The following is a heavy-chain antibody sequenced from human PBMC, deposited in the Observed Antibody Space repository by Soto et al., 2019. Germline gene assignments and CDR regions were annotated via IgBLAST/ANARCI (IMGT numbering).Heavy chain of an antibody. CDR2: IYHTGST. D-gene: IGHD1-20*01. CDR3: ASSQKGYNWNYFDH. J-gene: IGHJ4*02. CDR1: GDSISSGGYS. Sequence: TSETLSLTCTVSGDSISSGGYSWSWIRQPPQKGLEWIGYIYHTGSTSYSPSLKSRVTISVDKSKNQFSLKVSAVTAADTAVYYCASSQKGYNWNYFDHWGQGALVTVSS. V-gene: IGHV4-30-2*01.